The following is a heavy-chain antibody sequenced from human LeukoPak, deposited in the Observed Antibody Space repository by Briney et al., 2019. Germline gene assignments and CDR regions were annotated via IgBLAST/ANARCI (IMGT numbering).Heavy chain of an antibody. CDR1: GGTFSSYA. V-gene: IGHV1-69*06. J-gene: IGHJ4*02. CDR3: AREGYYGSYFDY. D-gene: IGHD3-10*01. Sequence: ASVKVSCKASGGTFSSYAISWVRQAPGQGLEWMGGIIPIFGTANYAQKFQGRVTITADKSMSTAYMELSSLRSEDTAVYYCAREGYYGSYFDYWGQGTLVTVSS. CDR2: IIPIFGTA.